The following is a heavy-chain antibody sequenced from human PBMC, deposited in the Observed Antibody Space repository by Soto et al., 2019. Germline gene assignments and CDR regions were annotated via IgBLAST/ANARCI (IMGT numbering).Heavy chain of an antibody. J-gene: IGHJ6*02. Sequence: ASVKVSCKASGYTFTSYGISWVRQAPGQGLEWMGWISAYNGNTNYAQKLQGRVTMTTDTSTSTAYMELRSLRSDDTAVYYCARARTYYDFWSGPVSVAGMDVWGQGTMVTVSS. CDR1: GYTFTSYG. D-gene: IGHD3-3*01. CDR2: ISAYNGNT. CDR3: ARARTYYDFWSGPVSVAGMDV. V-gene: IGHV1-18*04.